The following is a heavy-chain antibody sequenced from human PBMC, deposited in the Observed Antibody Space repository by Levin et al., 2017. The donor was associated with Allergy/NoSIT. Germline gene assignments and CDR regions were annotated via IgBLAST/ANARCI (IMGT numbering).Heavy chain of an antibody. CDR3: ARVHPSIAVAGTPVVHYFDY. D-gene: IGHD6-19*01. CDR1: GFTFSSYS. Sequence: GGSLRLSCAASGFTFSSYSMNWVRQAPGKGLEWVSSISSSSSYIYYADSVKGRFTISRDNAKNSLYLQMNSLRAEDTAVYYCARVHPSIAVAGTPVVHYFDYWGQGTLVTVSS. V-gene: IGHV3-21*01. CDR2: ISSSSSYI. J-gene: IGHJ4*02.